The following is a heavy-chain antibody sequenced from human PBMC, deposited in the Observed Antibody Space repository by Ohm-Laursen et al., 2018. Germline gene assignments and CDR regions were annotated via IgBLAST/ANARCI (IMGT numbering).Heavy chain of an antibody. V-gene: IGHV1-46*01. CDR3: ACRSSSSGFDY. CDR2: INPSGGST. D-gene: IGHD6-6*01. Sequence: ASVKASCKASGYTFTSYYMHWVRQAPGQGLEWMGIINPSGGSTSYAQKFQGRVTMTRDTSTSTVYMELSSLRSEDTAVYYCACRSSSSGFDYWGRGTLVTVSS. CDR1: GYTFTSYY. J-gene: IGHJ4*02.